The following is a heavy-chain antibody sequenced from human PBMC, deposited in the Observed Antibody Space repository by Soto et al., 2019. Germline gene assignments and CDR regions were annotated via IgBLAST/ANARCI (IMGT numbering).Heavy chain of an antibody. J-gene: IGHJ3*02. CDR2: IYYRGST. CDR3: AGDIEQWLVHHGAFDI. CDR1: GGSISSSSYY. D-gene: IGHD6-19*01. Sequence: QLQLQESGPGLVKPSETLSLTCTVSGGSISSSSYYWGWIGQPPGKGLEWIGSIYYRGSTYYNPSLKTRVTISVDTSKNQFSLKLSSVTAEDTAVYYCAGDIEQWLVHHGAFDIWGQGTMVTVSS. V-gene: IGHV4-39*01.